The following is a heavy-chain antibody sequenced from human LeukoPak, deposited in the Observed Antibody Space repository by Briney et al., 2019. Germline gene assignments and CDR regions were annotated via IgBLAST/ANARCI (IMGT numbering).Heavy chain of an antibody. CDR3: AREPPLYYDFWSGYYMDV. CDR1: GYTFTSYD. Sequence: ASVKVSCKASGYTFTSYDINWVRQAPGQGLEWMGIINPSGGSTSYAQKFQGRVTMTRDMSTSTAYMELSSLRSEDTAVYYCAREPPLYYDFWSGYYMDVWGKGTTVTVSS. V-gene: IGHV1-46*01. D-gene: IGHD3-3*01. CDR2: INPSGGST. J-gene: IGHJ6*03.